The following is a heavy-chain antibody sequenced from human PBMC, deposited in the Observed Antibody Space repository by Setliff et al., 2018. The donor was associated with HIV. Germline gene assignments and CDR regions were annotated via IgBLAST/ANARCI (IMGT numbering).Heavy chain of an antibody. V-gene: IGHV4-39*01. D-gene: IGHD3-16*01. CDR3: ARSFWGFVRNAASDI. Sequence: PSETLSLTCTVSGGSASNSRYYWAWIRQPPGKVLEYIGSIYYNEKTYYSPSIKSRFTISRDNSKNTLYLQMNSLRAEDTAVYYCARSFWGFVRNAASDIWGQGTMVTVSS. J-gene: IGHJ3*02. CDR2: IYYNEKT. CDR1: GGSASNSRYY.